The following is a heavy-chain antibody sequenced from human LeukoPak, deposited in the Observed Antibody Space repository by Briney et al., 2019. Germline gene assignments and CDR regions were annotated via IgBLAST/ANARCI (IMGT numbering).Heavy chain of an antibody. CDR3: ARGRYDFWSGPRAYYFDY. J-gene: IGHJ4*02. Sequence: PGGSLRLSCAASGFTFSSYSMNWVRQAPGKGLEWVSYISSSSSTIYYADSVKGRFTISRDNAKNSLYLQMNSLRAEDTAIYYCARGRYDFWSGPRAYYFDYWGQGTLVTVSS. D-gene: IGHD3-3*01. V-gene: IGHV3-48*04. CDR1: GFTFSSYS. CDR2: ISSSSSTI.